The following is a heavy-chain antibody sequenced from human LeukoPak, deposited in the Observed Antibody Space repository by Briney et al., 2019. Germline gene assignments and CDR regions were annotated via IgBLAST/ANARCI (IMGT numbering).Heavy chain of an antibody. CDR2: IYYSGST. J-gene: IGHJ3*02. Sequence: SETLSLTCTVSGGSISSYYWSWIRQPPGKGLEWIGYIYYSGSTNYNPSLKSRVTISLDTPKNQFSLNLSSVTAADTAVYYCARPGVGSGRYGAFDIWGQGTMVTVSS. CDR1: GGSISSYY. CDR3: ARPGVGSGRYGAFDI. V-gene: IGHV4-59*08. D-gene: IGHD5-18*01.